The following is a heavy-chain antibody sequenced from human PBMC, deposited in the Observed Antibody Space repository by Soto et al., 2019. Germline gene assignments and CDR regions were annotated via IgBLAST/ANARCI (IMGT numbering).Heavy chain of an antibody. Sequence: QVQLVQSGAEVKEPGASVTVSCKASGYIFSHYGIHWVRQAPGQRLEWMGWINCGSGNIKYSQKLQGRVTINRDTSAGTAYMELSSLRSEDTAVYYCARSGYSSGWYHWYFDFWGRGTLVTVSS. D-gene: IGHD6-19*01. V-gene: IGHV1-3*01. CDR1: GYIFSHYG. J-gene: IGHJ2*01. CDR3: ARSGYSSGWYHWYFDF. CDR2: INCGSGNI.